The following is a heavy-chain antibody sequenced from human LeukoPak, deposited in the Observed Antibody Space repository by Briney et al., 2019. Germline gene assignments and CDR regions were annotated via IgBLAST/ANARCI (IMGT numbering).Heavy chain of an antibody. D-gene: IGHD1-26*01. Sequence: SETLSLTCTVSGGSISSYYWSWIRQPPGKGLEWIGYISYSGSTNYNPSLKSRVTISLDTSKNQFSLNLSSVTAADTAVYYCARATTSFDDWGQGTLVTVSS. CDR1: GGSISSYY. V-gene: IGHV4-59*01. CDR2: ISYSGST. CDR3: ARATTSFDD. J-gene: IGHJ4*02.